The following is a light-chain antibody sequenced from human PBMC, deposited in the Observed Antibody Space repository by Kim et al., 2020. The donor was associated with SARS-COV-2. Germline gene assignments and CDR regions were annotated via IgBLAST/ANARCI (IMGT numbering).Light chain of an antibody. Sequence: SSELTRDPAVSVALGQTVRITCQGDSLRDYYASWYQKKPGQAPILVIYGKYNRPSGIPDRFSGSSSGSTASLTITGAQAEDEADYYCNSRDSSGDFVVFGGGTKLTVL. V-gene: IGLV3-19*01. CDR2: GKY. CDR1: SLRDYY. CDR3: NSRDSSGDFVV. J-gene: IGLJ2*01.